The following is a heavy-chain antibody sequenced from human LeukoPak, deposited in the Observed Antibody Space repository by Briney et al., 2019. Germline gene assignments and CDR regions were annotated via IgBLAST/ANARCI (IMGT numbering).Heavy chain of an antibody. Sequence: SETLSLTCTVSGGSISSYYWSWIRQPPGKGLEWIGYIYYSGSTNYNPSLKSRVTISVDTSKNQLSLKLSSVTAADTAVYYCARAPIRGLAVAYGMDVWGQGTTVTVSS. D-gene: IGHD6-19*01. CDR2: IYYSGST. CDR1: GGSISSYY. CDR3: ARAPIRGLAVAYGMDV. J-gene: IGHJ6*02. V-gene: IGHV4-59*01.